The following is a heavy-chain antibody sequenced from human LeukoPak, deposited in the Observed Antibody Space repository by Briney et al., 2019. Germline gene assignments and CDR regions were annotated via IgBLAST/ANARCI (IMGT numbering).Heavy chain of an antibody. CDR2: INPISGGT. CDR1: GYTFTGYY. J-gene: IGHJ4*02. Sequence: ASVKDSCKASGYTFTGYYIHWVRQAPRQGLEWMGRINPISGGTNYAQKFQGRVSMTTDTSINTAYMELNRLTYDDTAVYYCARLELLMSSDHFWGQGTPVTVSS. CDR3: ARLELLMSSDHF. D-gene: IGHD2-8*01. V-gene: IGHV1-2*06.